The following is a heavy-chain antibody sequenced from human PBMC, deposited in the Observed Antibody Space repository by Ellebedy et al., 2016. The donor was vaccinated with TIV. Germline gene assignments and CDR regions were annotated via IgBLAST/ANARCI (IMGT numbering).Heavy chain of an antibody. D-gene: IGHD4-17*01. J-gene: IGHJ4*02. CDR1: GGTFSSYA. Sequence: AASVKVSCKASGGTFSSYAISWVRQAPGQGLEWLGGIIPVLDTANYAQKFQGRLTITADESTTTAYMKLSSLTSEDTAVYYCASFHGEFDYWGQGTLVTVSS. CDR3: ASFHGEFDY. CDR2: IIPVLDTA. V-gene: IGHV1-69*13.